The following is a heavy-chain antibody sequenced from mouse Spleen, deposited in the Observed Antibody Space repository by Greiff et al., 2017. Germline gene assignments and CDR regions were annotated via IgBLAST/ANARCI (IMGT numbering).Heavy chain of an antibody. CDR1: GYTFTDYY. Sequence: EVQLQQSGPVLVKPGASVKMSCKASGYTFTDYYMNWVKQSHGKSLEWIGVINPYNGGTSYNQKFKGKATLTVDKSSSTAYMELNSLTSEDSAVYYRAKKPLLGRDWYFDVWGAGTTVTVSS. J-gene: IGHJ1*01. CDR3: AKKPLLGRDWYFDV. D-gene: IGHD4-1*01. CDR2: INPYNGGT. V-gene: IGHV1-19*01.